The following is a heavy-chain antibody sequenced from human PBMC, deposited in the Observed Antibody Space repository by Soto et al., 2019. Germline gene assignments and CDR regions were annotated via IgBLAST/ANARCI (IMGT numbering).Heavy chain of an antibody. J-gene: IGHJ6*01. D-gene: IGHD2-8*01. CDR2: INPKSGGT. V-gene: IGHV1-2*04. CDR3: ARGDSTDCSDGVCSFFYHHDMDV. CDR1: GYSFTDYH. Sequence: GSVKVCCKASGYSFTDYHIHLGRQAPGQGLEWLGRINPKSGGTSTAQKFQGWVTMTTDTSISTASMELTRLTSDETAIYYCARGDSTDCSDGVCSFFYHHDMDVWGQGTTVTVSS.